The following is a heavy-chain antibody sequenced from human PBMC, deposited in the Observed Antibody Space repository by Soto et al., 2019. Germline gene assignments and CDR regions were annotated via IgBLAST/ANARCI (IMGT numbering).Heavy chain of an antibody. V-gene: IGHV1-18*01. CDR1: GYTFTNFG. CDR3: ARGVTPIDY. J-gene: IGHJ4*02. Sequence: QVQLVQSGAEVKKPGASVKVSCKASGYTFTNFGISWVRQAPGQGLEWMGWISAYNGNTNYAQNFQGRVTMTTDTTTGTADMKLRSLRSDDTALYYCARGVTPIDYWGQGTLVTVSS. D-gene: IGHD2-21*02. CDR2: ISAYNGNT.